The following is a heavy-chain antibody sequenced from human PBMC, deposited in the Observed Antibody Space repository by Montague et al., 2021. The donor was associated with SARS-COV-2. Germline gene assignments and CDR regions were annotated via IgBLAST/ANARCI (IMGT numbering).Heavy chain of an antibody. D-gene: IGHD3-9*01. Sequence: SLRLSCAASGFTFSNYGMHWVRQAPGKGLEWVAVIWYDGSNKYYADSVKGRFTISRDNSKNTLYLQMNSLRAEDTAVYYCARDWWNGDWLFGLYYYYGMDVWGQGTTVTVSS. CDR1: GFTFSNYG. CDR2: IWYDGSNK. CDR3: ARDWWNGDWLFGLYYYYGMDV. V-gene: IGHV3-33*01. J-gene: IGHJ6*02.